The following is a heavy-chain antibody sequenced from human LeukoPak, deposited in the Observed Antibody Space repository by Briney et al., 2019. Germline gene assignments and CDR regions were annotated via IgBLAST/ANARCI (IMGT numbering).Heavy chain of an antibody. J-gene: IGHJ4*02. Sequence: PGRSLRLSCTASGFTLGDYAMSWVRQAPGKGLEWVGFIRSKAYGGTTEYAASVKGRFTISRDDSKSIAYLQMNSLKTEDTAVYYCTRDKDSGYDWGTLDYWGQGTLVTVSS. V-gene: IGHV3-49*04. CDR3: TRDKDSGYDWGTLDY. CDR2: IRSKAYGGTT. D-gene: IGHD5-12*01. CDR1: GFTLGDYA.